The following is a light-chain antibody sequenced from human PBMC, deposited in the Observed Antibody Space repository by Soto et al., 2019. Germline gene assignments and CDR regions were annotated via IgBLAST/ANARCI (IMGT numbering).Light chain of an antibody. CDR2: SIK. J-gene: IGLJ2*01. V-gene: IGLV8-61*01. CDR1: SGSVSISNY. Sequence: QAVVTQEPSFSVSPGGTVTLTCGLSSGSVSISNYPSWYQQTPGQAPRTLIYSIKTRSSGVPDRFSGSIVGNKAALTITGAQADDEADYYCSSYGGNNNVLFGGGTKLTVL. CDR3: SSYGGNNNVL.